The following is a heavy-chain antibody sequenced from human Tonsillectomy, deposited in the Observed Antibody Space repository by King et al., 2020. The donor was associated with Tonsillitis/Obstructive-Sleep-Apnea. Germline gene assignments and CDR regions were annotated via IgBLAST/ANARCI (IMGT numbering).Heavy chain of an antibody. CDR2: ISYDGHNK. V-gene: IGHV3-30*01. D-gene: IGHD4-17*01. Sequence: QVQLVESGGTVVQPGRSLRLSWAASGFTFRSYAMHWGRHAPGKGLEWGAVISYDGHNKYYSDSVKGRFTISRDNSESTLYLQMNSLRVEDTTVYYCAREDYGQYYFDYWGQGTLVIVSS. J-gene: IGHJ4*02. CDR3: AREDYGQYYFDY. CDR1: GFTFRSYA.